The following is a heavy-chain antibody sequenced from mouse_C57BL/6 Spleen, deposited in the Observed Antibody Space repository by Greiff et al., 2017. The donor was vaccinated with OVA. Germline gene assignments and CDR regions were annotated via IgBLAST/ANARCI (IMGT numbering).Heavy chain of an antibody. CDR2: ISYDGSN. V-gene: IGHV3-6*01. D-gene: IGHD2-4*01. CDR3: ARDDYDYRFAY. Sequence: EVKLMESGPGLVKPSQSLSLTCSVTGYSITSGYYWNWIRQFPGNKLEWMGYISYDGSNNYNPSLKNRISITRDTSKNQFFLKLNSVTTEDTATYYCARDDYDYRFAYWGQGTLVTVSA. CDR1: GYSITSGYY. J-gene: IGHJ3*01.